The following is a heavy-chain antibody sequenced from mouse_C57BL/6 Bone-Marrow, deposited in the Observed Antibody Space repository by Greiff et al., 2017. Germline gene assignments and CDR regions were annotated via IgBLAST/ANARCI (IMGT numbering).Heavy chain of an antibody. D-gene: IGHD2-3*01. Sequence: QVQLKQSGAELAKPGASVKLSCKASGYTFTSYWMHWVKQRPGQGLEWIGVIDPSDSYTNYNQKFKGKATLTVDTSSSTAYMQLSSLTSEDSAVYYCARSGGDSDGYNLYFDVWGTGTTVTVSS. CDR1: GYTFTSYW. CDR2: IDPSDSYT. V-gene: IGHV1-59*01. CDR3: ARSGGDSDGYNLYFDV. J-gene: IGHJ1*03.